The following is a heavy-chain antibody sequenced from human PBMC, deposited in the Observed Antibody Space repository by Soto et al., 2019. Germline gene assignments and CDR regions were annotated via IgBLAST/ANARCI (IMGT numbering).Heavy chain of an antibody. CDR2: ISSSTNTI. Sequence: HPGGSLRLSCAASGFTFSSYSMNWVRQAPGKGLEWVSYISSSTNTIYYADSVKGRFTISRDNAENSLYLQMNSLRDEDTAVYYCARDKYSGSLRYYYYGMDVWGQGTTVTVSS. CDR3: ARDKYSGSLRYYYYGMDV. J-gene: IGHJ6*02. V-gene: IGHV3-48*02. D-gene: IGHD1-26*01. CDR1: GFTFSSYS.